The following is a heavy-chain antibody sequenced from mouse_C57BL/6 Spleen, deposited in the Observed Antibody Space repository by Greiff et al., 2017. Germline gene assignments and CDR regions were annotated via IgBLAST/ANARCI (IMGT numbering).Heavy chain of an antibody. D-gene: IGHD1-1*01. Sequence: VKLQQPGTELVKPGASVKLSCKASGYTFTSYWMHWVKQRPGQGLEWIGNINPSNGGTNYNEKFKSKATMTVDKSSSTAYMQLSSLTSEDSAVYYCARREVGSSYDYFDYWGQGTTLTVSS. J-gene: IGHJ2*01. CDR3: ARREVGSSYDYFDY. CDR2: INPSNGGT. CDR1: GYTFTSYW. V-gene: IGHV1-53*01.